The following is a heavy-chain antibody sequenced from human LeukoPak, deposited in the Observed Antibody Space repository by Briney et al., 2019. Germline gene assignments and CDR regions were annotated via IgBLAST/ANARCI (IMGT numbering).Heavy chain of an antibody. V-gene: IGHV4-39*01. CDR1: GGSISSSSYY. CDR3: ARHSGSYNDYFDY. D-gene: IGHD1-26*01. CDR2: IYYSGST. Sequence: SETLSLTCTVSGGSISSSSYYWGWIRQPPGKGLEWIGSIYYSGSTYYSPSLKSRVTISVDTSKNQFSLKLSSVTAADTAVYYCARHSGSYNDYFDYWGQGTLVTVSS. J-gene: IGHJ4*02.